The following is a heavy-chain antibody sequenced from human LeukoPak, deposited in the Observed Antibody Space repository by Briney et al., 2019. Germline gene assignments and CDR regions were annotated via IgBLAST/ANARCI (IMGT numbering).Heavy chain of an antibody. CDR1: GYTLTELS. V-gene: IGHV1-2*06. Sequence: ASVKVSCKVSGYTLTELSMHWVRQAPGQGLEWMGRINPNSGGTNYAQKFQGRVTMTRDTSISTAYMELSRLRSDDTAVYYCAREGGSIAFDYWGQGTLVTVSS. CDR2: INPNSGGT. D-gene: IGHD6-6*01. CDR3: AREGGSIAFDY. J-gene: IGHJ4*02.